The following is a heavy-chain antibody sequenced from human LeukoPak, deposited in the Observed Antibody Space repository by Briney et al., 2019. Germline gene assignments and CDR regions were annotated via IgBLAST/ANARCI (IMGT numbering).Heavy chain of an antibody. D-gene: IGHD5-24*01. Sequence: SETLSLTCTGSGGSISSYYWSWIRQPAGKGLEWVGRIYTSGSTNYNPCLKSRVTISVDKSKNQSTLKLSCVTAANTAVYYCAREKVSYEMNPYYFDYWGQGKLVTVSS. CDR1: GGSISSYY. V-gene: IGHV4-4*07. J-gene: IGHJ4*02. CDR3: AREKVSYEMNPYYFDY. CDR2: IYTSGST.